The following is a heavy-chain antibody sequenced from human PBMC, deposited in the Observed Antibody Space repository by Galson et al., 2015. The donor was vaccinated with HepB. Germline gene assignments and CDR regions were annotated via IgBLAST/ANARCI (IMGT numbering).Heavy chain of an antibody. CDR1: GFTFSSYG. V-gene: IGHV3-33*01. D-gene: IGHD5-12*01. J-gene: IGHJ4*02. CDR2: IWYDGSNK. Sequence: SLRLSCAASGFTFSSYGMHWVRQAPGKGLEWVAVIWYDGSNKYYADSVKGRFTISRDNSKNTLYLQMNSLRAEDTAVYYCARDSSGYDYLVYWGQGTLVTVSS. CDR3: ARDSSGYDYLVY.